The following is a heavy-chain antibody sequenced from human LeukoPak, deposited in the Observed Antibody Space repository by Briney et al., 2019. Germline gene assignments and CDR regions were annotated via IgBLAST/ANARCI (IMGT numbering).Heavy chain of an antibody. D-gene: IGHD2-2*02. V-gene: IGHV1-46*01. CDR2: INPSGGST. Sequence: ASVKVSCKASGYTFTSYYMHWVRQAPGEGLEWMGIINPSGGSTSYAQKFQGRVTMTRDMSTSTVYMELSSLRSEDTAVYYCARVAAEVVGVPGAIGFGWLRRDYYYMDVWGKGTTVIVSS. J-gene: IGHJ6*03. CDR3: ARVAAEVVGVPGAIGFGWLRRDYYYMDV. CDR1: GYTFTSYY.